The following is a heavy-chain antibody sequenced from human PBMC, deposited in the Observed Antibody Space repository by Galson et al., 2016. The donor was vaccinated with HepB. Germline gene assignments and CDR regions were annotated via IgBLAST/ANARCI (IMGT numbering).Heavy chain of an antibody. D-gene: IGHD6-13*01. CDR1: GDSISSGEYY. J-gene: IGHJ4*02. CDR3: VRLGTAAAVANRRGSVY. CDR2: VYYKGAT. V-gene: IGHV4-30-4*08. Sequence: TLSLTCTVSGDSISSGEYYWNWIRQHPEEGLEWIGYVYYKGATYYSPSLQSRVTVSADMSRNRFFLSLTSVTAADTAIYYCVRLGTAAAVANRRGSVYWSQGTRVTVSS.